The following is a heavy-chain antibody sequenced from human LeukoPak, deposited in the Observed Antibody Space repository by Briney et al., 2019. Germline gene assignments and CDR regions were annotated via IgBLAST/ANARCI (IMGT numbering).Heavy chain of an antibody. CDR1: GYTLTELS. V-gene: IGHV1-24*01. J-gene: IGHJ4*02. D-gene: IGHD5-12*01. Sequence: ASVKVSCKVSGYTLTELSMHWVRQAPGKGLEWMGGFDPEDGETIYAQKFQGRVTMTEDTSTDTAYMELSSLRSEDTAVYYCATPFRGGYDFDYWGQGTLVTVPS. CDR3: ATPFRGGYDFDY. CDR2: FDPEDGET.